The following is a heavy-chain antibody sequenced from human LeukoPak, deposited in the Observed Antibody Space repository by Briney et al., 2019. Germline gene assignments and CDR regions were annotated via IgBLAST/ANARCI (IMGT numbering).Heavy chain of an antibody. CDR2: INPNSDNT. Sequence: ASVKASCKASGYTFTGYSIHWVRQAPGQGLEWMGRINPNSDNTYYAEKFQGRVTMTTDTSISTAYMDQSRLTSDDTAVYYCARDSSNWSAFDSWGQGTLVAVSS. CDR3: ARDSSNWSAFDS. D-gene: IGHD6-13*01. J-gene: IGHJ4*02. V-gene: IGHV1-2*06. CDR1: GYTFTGYS.